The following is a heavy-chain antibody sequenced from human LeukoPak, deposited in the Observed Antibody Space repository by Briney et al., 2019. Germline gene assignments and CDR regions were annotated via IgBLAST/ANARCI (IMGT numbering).Heavy chain of an antibody. Sequence: PGGSLRLSCAASGFTFSDYYMNWVRQAPGKGLEWVSSISSSSSYIYYADSVKGRFTISRDNAKNSLYLQMNSLRAEDTAVYYCARNYCSGGSCYGMDVWGQGTTVTVSS. V-gene: IGHV3-21*01. CDR1: GFTFSDYY. J-gene: IGHJ6*02. D-gene: IGHD2-15*01. CDR3: ARNYCSGGSCYGMDV. CDR2: ISSSSSYI.